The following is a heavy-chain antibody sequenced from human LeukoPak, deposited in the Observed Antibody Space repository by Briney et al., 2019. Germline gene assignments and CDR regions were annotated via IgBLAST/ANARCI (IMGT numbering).Heavy chain of an antibody. D-gene: IGHD5-24*01. J-gene: IGHJ4*02. V-gene: IGHV4-61*02. Sequence: SQTLSLTCTVSGGSISSGSYYWSWIRQPAGKGLEWIGRIYTSGSTNYNPSLKSRVTISVDTSKNQFSLKLSSVTAADTAVYYCARVEMATWELDYWGQGTLVTVSS. CDR3: ARVEMATWELDY. CDR1: GGSISSGSYY. CDR2: IYTSGST.